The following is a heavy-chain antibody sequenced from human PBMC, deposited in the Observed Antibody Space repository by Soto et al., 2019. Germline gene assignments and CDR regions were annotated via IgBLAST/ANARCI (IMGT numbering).Heavy chain of an antibody. CDR3: ATSLVGATRKAFDI. V-gene: IGHV4-39*01. CDR2: IYYSGST. D-gene: IGHD1-26*01. J-gene: IGHJ3*02. CDR1: GGSISSSSYY. Sequence: PSETLSLTCTVSGGSISSSSYYWGWIRQPPGKGLEWIGSIYYSGSTYYNPSLKSRVTISVDTSKNQFSLKLSSVTAADTAVYYCATSLVGATRKAFDIWGQGTMVT.